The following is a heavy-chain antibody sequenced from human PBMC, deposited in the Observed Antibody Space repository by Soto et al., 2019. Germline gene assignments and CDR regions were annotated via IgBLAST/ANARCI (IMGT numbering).Heavy chain of an antibody. Sequence: PGESLKISCXASGFTFSSYGMSWVRQAPGKGLEWVAGITARGHNTYYADSVKGRFTISRDNSKKTLYLHMSSLRAEDTAVYYCAKDCYWTEPYYFDSWGQGSLVTVS. CDR3: AKDCYWTEPYYFDS. D-gene: IGHD2-15*01. V-gene: IGHV3-23*01. CDR1: GFTFSSYG. J-gene: IGHJ4*02. CDR2: ITARGHNT.